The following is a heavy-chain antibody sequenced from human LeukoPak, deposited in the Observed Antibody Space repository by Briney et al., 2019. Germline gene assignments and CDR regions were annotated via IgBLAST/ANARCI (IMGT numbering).Heavy chain of an antibody. D-gene: IGHD1-26*01. J-gene: IGHJ6*02. CDR3: ARDSSTAHYYYGMDV. CDR2: IYYSGST. CDR1: GGSISSYY. V-gene: IGHV4-30-4*01. Sequence: SETLSLTCTVSGGSISSYYWSWIRQPPGKGLEWIGYIYYSGSTYYNPSLKSRVTISVDTSKNQFSLKLSSVTAADTAVYYCARDSSTAHYYYGMDVWGQGTTVTVSS.